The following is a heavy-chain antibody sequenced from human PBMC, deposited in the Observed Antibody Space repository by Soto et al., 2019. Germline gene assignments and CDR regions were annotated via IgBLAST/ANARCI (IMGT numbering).Heavy chain of an antibody. CDR3: ARGGQECSNSGCGYIYDGMDV. J-gene: IGHJ6*02. Sequence: ASVKVSCKASGYTFSHYGIGWVRQAPGQGLEWMGWISAYNGNRHFAEGLRGRITMTTNTATSTADMELRSLSSDDTAVYYCARGGQECSNSGCGYIYDGMDVWGQGTTVTVSS. D-gene: IGHD1-26*01. V-gene: IGHV1-18*01. CDR2: ISAYNGNR. CDR1: GYTFSHYG.